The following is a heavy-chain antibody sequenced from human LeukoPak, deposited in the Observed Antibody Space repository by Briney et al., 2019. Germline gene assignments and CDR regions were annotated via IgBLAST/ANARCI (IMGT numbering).Heavy chain of an antibody. CDR2: INHSGST. CDR1: GGSFSGYY. V-gene: IGHV4-34*01. D-gene: IGHD1-26*01. CDR3: ARGPGIVGATDFDY. Sequence: SETLSLTCAVYGGSFSGYYWSWIRQPPGKGLEWIGGINHSGSTNYNPSLKSRVTISVDTSKNQFSLKLSSVTAADTAVYYCARGPGIVGATDFDYWGQGTLVTVSS. J-gene: IGHJ4*02.